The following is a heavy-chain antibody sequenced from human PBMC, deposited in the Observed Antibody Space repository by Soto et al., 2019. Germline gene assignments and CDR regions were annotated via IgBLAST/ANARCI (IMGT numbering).Heavy chain of an antibody. CDR3: ARRVAAAASNWFDP. Sequence: SETLSLTCTASGGSISSSSYYWGWIRQPPGKGLEWIGSIYYSGSTYYNPSLKSRVTISVDTSKDQFSLKLSSVTAADTAVYYCARRVAAAASNWFDPWGQGTLVTVSS. CDR1: GGSISSSSYY. J-gene: IGHJ5*02. CDR2: IYYSGST. V-gene: IGHV4-39*01. D-gene: IGHD6-13*01.